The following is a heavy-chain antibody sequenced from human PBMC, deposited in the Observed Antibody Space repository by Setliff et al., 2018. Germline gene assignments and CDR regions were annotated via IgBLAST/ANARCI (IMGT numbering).Heavy chain of an antibody. J-gene: IGHJ3*02. CDR3: ATTRLASRWYVVDGFDI. CDR1: GYSLTNYW. V-gene: IGHV5-51*01. D-gene: IGHD6-13*01. CDR2: IYLDVSDP. Sequence: GESLKISCKGSGYSLTNYWIGWVRQMPGKGLEWMGIIYLDVSDPRYSPSFQGQVTISVDKSINTAFLQWNNLKASDSAMYYCATTRLASRWYVVDGFDIWGQGTLVTVSS.